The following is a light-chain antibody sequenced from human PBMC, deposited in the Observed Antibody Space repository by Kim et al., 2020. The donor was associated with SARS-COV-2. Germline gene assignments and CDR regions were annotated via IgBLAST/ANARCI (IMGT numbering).Light chain of an antibody. CDR2: TDI. Sequence: YDVHWYQQLPGAAPRLLIYTDINRPSGVPDRFFGSKSGTLASLVITGLQAADDADYYCQSYDISLDGSVFGGGTQLTVL. J-gene: IGLJ2*01. V-gene: IGLV1-40*01. CDR1: YD. CDR3: QSYDISLDGSV.